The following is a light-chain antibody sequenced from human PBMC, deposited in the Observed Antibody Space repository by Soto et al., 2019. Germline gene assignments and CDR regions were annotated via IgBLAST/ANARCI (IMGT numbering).Light chain of an antibody. CDR3: QQYGTSEII. Sequence: EVVLTQSPGTLSLSPGGRATLSCRASQSVGNSFVAWYQQKPGQPPRLLIYDTSKRATGIPDRFSGSVSGTDLTLSISRVEPEDFAVFDCQQYGTSEIIFGQGTRLEIK. J-gene: IGKJ5*01. CDR2: DTS. CDR1: QSVGNSF. V-gene: IGKV3-20*01.